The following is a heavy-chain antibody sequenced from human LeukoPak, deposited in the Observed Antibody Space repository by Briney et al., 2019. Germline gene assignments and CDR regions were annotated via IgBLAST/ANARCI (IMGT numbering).Heavy chain of an antibody. J-gene: IGHJ4*02. Sequence: GGSLRLSCAASGFTFSSYAMSWVRQAPGKGLEWVSAISGSGGSTYYADSVKGRFTISRDNSKSTLYLQMNILRAEDTAVYYCAGHLGAWRYFDYWGQGTLVTVSS. CDR3: AGHLGAWRYFDY. D-gene: IGHD1-26*01. CDR2: ISGSGGST. V-gene: IGHV3-23*01. CDR1: GFTFSSYA.